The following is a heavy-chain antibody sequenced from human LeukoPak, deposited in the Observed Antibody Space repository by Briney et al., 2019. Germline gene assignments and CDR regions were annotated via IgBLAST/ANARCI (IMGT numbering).Heavy chain of an antibody. CDR1: GYTFTNYW. CDR3: ARHLPDYRGHY. J-gene: IGHJ4*02. D-gene: IGHD3-16*01. Sequence: GESLKISCKGSGYTFTNYWIAWVRQMPGKGLEWMGIIYPGDSDTIYSPSFQGQVTISADRSISTAYLQWSSLKASDTAMYYCARHLPDYRGHYWGQGTLVTVSS. V-gene: IGHV5-51*01. CDR2: IYPGDSDT.